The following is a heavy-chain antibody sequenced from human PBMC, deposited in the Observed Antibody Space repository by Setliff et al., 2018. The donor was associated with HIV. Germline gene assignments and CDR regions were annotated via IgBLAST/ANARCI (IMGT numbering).Heavy chain of an antibody. Sequence: PGGSLRLSCAASGFPFSSSCMNWVRQAPGKGLEWVSLTYSGGSTKYADSVKGRFTVSRDTSKTTLYLQMNSLRVEDTAVYYCARGLELDSIYYYAMDAWGRGTTVTVSS. CDR1: GFPFSSSC. V-gene: IGHV3-53*01. CDR3: ARGLELDSIYYYAMDA. J-gene: IGHJ6*02. CDR2: TYSGGST. D-gene: IGHD6-13*01.